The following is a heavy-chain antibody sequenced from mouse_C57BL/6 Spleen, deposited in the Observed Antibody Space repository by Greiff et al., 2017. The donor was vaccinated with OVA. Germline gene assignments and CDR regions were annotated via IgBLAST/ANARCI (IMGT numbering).Heavy chain of an antibody. CDR2: IDPSDSYT. CDR3: AKGGDYDVGYAMDY. CDR1: GYTFTSYW. D-gene: IGHD2-4*01. V-gene: IGHV1-69*01. Sequence: QVQLQQPGAELVMPGASVKLSCKASGYTFTSYWMHWVKQRPGQGLEWIGEIDPSDSYTNYNQKFKGKSTLTVDKSSSTAYMQLSSLTSADSAVYYCAKGGDYDVGYAMDYWGQGTSVTVSS. J-gene: IGHJ4*01.